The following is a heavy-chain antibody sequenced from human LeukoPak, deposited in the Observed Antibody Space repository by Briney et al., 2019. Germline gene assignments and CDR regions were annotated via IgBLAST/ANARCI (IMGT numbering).Heavy chain of an antibody. D-gene: IGHD6-13*01. CDR1: GFTFSSYA. CDR2: IRGSGGTT. J-gene: IGHJ4*02. Sequence: GGSLRLSCAASGFTFSSYAMSWVRQAPGKGLEWVSAIRGSGGTTYYADSVQGRFTISRDNSKNTLYLQMNSLRAEDTAVYYCAKDMGQQLNFDCWGQGTLVTASS. CDR3: AKDMGQQLNFDC. V-gene: IGHV3-23*01.